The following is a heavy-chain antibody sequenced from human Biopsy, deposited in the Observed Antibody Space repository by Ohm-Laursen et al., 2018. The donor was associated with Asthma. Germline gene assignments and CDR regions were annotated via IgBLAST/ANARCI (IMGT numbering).Heavy chain of an antibody. J-gene: IGHJ4*02. CDR3: ARKAGSCISRTCYSLDF. D-gene: IGHD2-2*01. CDR2: INSVFGTT. V-gene: IGHV1-69*13. CDR1: GGTFNTYV. Sequence: SVKVSCKSLGGTFNTYVIGWGRQAPGQGLEWMGGINSVFGTTTYPQKFQDRVTITADDSTSTVYMELSSLRSEDTAVYYCARKAGSCISRTCYSLDFWGQGTLVTVPS.